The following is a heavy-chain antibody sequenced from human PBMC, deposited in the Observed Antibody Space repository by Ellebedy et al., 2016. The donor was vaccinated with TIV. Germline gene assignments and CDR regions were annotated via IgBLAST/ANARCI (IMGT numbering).Heavy chain of an antibody. CDR2: ISGSGGMM. CDR3: ARLIGGTCQCAFDI. Sequence: GESLKISCVASGFIFSSYYMTWVRQAPGKGLEWISYISGSGGMMDHADSVKGRFTISRDNAKNSLYLQMNSLRAEDTAVYYCARLIGGTCQCAFDIWGQGTMVTVSS. J-gene: IGHJ3*02. CDR1: GFIFSSYY. D-gene: IGHD2-15*01. V-gene: IGHV3-48*03.